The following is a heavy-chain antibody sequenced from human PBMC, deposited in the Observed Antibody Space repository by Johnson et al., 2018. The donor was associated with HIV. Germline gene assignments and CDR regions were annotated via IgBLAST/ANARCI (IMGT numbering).Heavy chain of an antibody. V-gene: IGHV3-15*01. CDR1: GFTFDDYG. J-gene: IGHJ3*02. CDR2: IKSKTDGGTT. Sequence: VQLVESGGGVVRPGGSLRLSCVASGFTFDDYGMSWVRQAPGKGLEWVGRIKSKTDGGTTDYAAPVKGRFTISRDDSKNTLYLQMNSLKTEDTAVYYCTTRQLDRRSPNDAFDIWGQGTMVTVSS. D-gene: IGHD1-1*01. CDR3: TTRQLDRRSPNDAFDI.